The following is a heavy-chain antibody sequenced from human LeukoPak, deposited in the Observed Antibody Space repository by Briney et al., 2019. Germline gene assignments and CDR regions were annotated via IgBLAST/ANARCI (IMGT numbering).Heavy chain of an antibody. V-gene: IGHV1-2*02. CDR3: ARSYYDSSGQFDY. Sequence: ASVKVSCKASGYTFVGYYMNWVRQAPGQGLEGMGWINPNGGGTKYVQKFQGRVTMTRDTSISTAYMELSRLRVDDTAVYYCARSYYDSSGQFDYWGQGTLVTVSS. J-gene: IGHJ4*02. CDR2: INPNGGGT. CDR1: GYTFVGYY. D-gene: IGHD3-22*01.